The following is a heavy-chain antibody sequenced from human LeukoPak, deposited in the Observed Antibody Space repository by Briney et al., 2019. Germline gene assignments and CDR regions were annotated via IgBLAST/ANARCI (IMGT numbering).Heavy chain of an antibody. CDR1: GGSFSGYY. V-gene: IGHV4-34*01. D-gene: IGHD3-3*01. CDR3: AREGINDFWSGYYLGADY. CDR2: INHSGST. Sequence: SETLSLTCAVYGGSFSGYYWSWIRQPPGKGLEWIGEINHSGSTNYNPSLKSRVTISVDTSKNQFSLKLSSVTAADTAVYYCAREGINDFWSGYYLGADYWGQGTLVTVSS. J-gene: IGHJ4*02.